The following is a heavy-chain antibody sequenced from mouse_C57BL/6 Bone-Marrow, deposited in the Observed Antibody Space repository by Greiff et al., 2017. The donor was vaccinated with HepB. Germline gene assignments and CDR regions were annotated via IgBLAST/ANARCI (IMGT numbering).Heavy chain of an antibody. Sequence: QVQLQQPGAELVKPGASVKLSCKASGYTFTSYWMQWVKQRPGQGLEWIGEIDPSDSYTNYNQKFKGKATLTVDTSSSTAYMQLSSLTSEYSAVYYCARHDDYAYWGQGTTLTVSS. CDR3: ARHDDYAY. CDR2: IDPSDSYT. CDR1: GYTFTSYW. V-gene: IGHV1-50*01. D-gene: IGHD2-4*01. J-gene: IGHJ2*01.